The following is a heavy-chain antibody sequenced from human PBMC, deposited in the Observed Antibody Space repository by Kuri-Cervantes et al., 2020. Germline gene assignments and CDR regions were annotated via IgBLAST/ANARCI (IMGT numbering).Heavy chain of an antibody. CDR2: VYHSGST. CDR1: GASITARYYY. J-gene: IGHJ4*02. CDR3: ARSVVVPAAWSGHFDY. D-gene: IGHD2-2*01. Sequence: SETLSLTCTVSGASITARYYYWGWIRQPPGKGLEWIGSVYHSGSTFYNPSLKSRVTISVDTSKSQFSLKVKFVTAADTAVYYCARSVVVPAAWSGHFDYWGQGTLVTVSS. V-gene: IGHV4-39*07.